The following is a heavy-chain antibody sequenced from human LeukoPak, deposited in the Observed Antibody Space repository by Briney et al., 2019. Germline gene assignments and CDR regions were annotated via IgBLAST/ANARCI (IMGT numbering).Heavy chain of an antibody. CDR1: GGSISSSSYY. V-gene: IGHV4-39*01. J-gene: IGHJ4*02. CDR3: ARGVAAAGTAHFDY. CDR2: IYYSGST. Sequence: SETLSLTCTVSGGSISSSSYYWGWIRQPPGKGLEWIGGIYYSGSTYYNPSLKSRVTISVDTSKNQFSLKLSSVTAADTAVYYCARGVAAAGTAHFDYWGQGTLVTVSS. D-gene: IGHD6-13*01.